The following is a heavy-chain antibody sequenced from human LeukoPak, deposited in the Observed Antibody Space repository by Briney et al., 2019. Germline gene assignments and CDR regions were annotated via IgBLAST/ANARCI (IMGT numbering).Heavy chain of an antibody. Sequence: SETLSLTCTVSGGSISSSSYYWGWIRQPPGKGLEWIGSIYYSGSTYYNPSLKSRVTISVDTSKNQFSLKLSSVTAADTAVYYCARAGDYLDFQHWGQGTLVTVSS. CDR1: GGSISSSSYY. CDR3: ARAGDYLDFQH. D-gene: IGHD4-17*01. J-gene: IGHJ1*01. CDR2: IYYSGST. V-gene: IGHV4-39*07.